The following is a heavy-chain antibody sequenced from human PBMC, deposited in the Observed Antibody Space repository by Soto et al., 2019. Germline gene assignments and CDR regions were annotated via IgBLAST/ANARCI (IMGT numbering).Heavy chain of an antibody. J-gene: IGHJ5*02. V-gene: IGHV4-30-4*01. D-gene: IGHD2-21*02. Sequence: PPETLSLTCTVSGGSISSGDYYWSWIRQPPGKGLEWIGYIYYSGSTYYNPSLKSRVTISVDTSKNQFSLKLSSVTAADTAVYYCASLVVTAHNWFDPWGQGTLVTVSS. CDR2: IYYSGST. CDR3: ASLVVTAHNWFDP. CDR1: GGSISSGDYY.